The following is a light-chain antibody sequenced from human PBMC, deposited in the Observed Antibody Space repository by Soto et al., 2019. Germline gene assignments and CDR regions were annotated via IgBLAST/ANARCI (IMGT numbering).Light chain of an antibody. CDR3: CSYAGRRAL. CDR2: DVS. J-gene: IGLJ2*01. CDR1: SSDVDGYNY. V-gene: IGLV2-11*01. Sequence: QSALTQPRSVSGSPGQSVTISCTGTSSDVDGYNYVSWYQQYPGKAPKLMIYDVSKRPSGVPDRFSGSKSGNTASLTISGLQAEDEADYYCCSYAGRRALFGGGTKLTVL.